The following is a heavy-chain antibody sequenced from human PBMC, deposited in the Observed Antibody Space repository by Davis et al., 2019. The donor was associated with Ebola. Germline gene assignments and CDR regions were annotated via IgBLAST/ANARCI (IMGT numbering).Heavy chain of an antibody. V-gene: IGHV3-30*03. J-gene: IGHJ4*02. Sequence: GESLKISCAASGFTFSSYGMHWVRPASGKGLEWVAVISYDGSNKYYADSVKGRFTISRDNSKNTLYLQMNSLRAEDTGVYYCASGSGGYFANYFDYWGQGTLVTVSS. D-gene: IGHD1-26*01. CDR3: ASGSGGYFANYFDY. CDR2: ISYDGSNK. CDR1: GFTFSSYG.